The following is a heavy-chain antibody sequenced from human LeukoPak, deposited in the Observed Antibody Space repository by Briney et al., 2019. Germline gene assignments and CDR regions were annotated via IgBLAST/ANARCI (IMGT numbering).Heavy chain of an antibody. CDR1: GFTFSSYS. V-gene: IGHV3-23*01. Sequence: PGGSLRLSCAASGFTFSSYSMNWVRQAPGKGLEWVSTIGDVGTTTYYADSVKGRFTISRDNSKSTVYLQMNILRAEDTAVYFCAKDLKPVVVITGRFDSWGQGTLVSVSS. CDR2: IGDVGTTT. D-gene: IGHD2-15*01. CDR3: AKDLKPVVVITGRFDS. J-gene: IGHJ5*01.